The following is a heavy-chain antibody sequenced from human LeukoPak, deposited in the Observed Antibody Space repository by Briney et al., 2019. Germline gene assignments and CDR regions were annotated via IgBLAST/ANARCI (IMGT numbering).Heavy chain of an antibody. J-gene: IGHJ3*02. CDR3: ARHTRKYDAFDI. CDR2: IYYSGST. CDR1: GGSISSYY. Sequence: RASETLSLTCTVSGGSISSYYWSWIRQPPGKGLEWIRYIYYSGSTNYNPSLKSRVTISVDTSKNQFSLKLSSVTAADTAVYYCARHTRKYDAFDIWGQGTMVTVSS. V-gene: IGHV4-59*08.